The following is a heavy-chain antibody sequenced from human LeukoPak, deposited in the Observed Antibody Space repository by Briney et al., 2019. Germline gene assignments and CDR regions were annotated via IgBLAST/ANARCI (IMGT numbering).Heavy chain of an antibody. J-gene: IGHJ4*02. D-gene: IGHD5-24*01. Sequence: TSETLSLTCTVSGGSISSSSYYWGWIRQPPGKGLEWIGNIYYTGSTHYNPSLKSRVTMSIDTSKNQFSLKLSSVTAADTAVFYCARLEMPTHYFDYWGQGTLVTVSS. CDR1: GGSISSSSYY. V-gene: IGHV4-39*01. CDR3: ARLEMPTHYFDY. CDR2: IYYTGST.